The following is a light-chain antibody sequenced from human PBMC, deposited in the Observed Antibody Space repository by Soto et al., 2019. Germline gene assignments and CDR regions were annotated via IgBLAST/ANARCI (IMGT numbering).Light chain of an antibody. Sequence: ALTQPASVSGSPGQSITISCTGTSSDVGGYNYVSWYQQHPGKAPKLMIYDVSNRPSGVSNRFSGSKSGNTASLTISGLQAEDEADYYCSSYTSSSTLGVFGTGTQLTVL. CDR1: SSDVGGYNY. J-gene: IGLJ1*01. CDR3: SSYTSSSTLGV. V-gene: IGLV2-14*01. CDR2: DVS.